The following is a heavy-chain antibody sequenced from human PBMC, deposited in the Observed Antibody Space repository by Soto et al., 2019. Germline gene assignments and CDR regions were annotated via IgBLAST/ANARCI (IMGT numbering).Heavy chain of an antibody. CDR1: GGTFISYV. Sequence: QVLLVQSGAQVKNPVSSVKVSCKASGGTFISYVYNWVRQAPGQGLEWMGGIIPMFNITNFAQKFQGRITITADESTTTAYMELSSLRSEDTAVYYCARWPTVSRPTYGMDVWCQGTTVTVSS. J-gene: IGHJ6*02. CDR2: IIPMFNIT. D-gene: IGHD4-4*01. CDR3: ARWPTVSRPTYGMDV. V-gene: IGHV1-69*01.